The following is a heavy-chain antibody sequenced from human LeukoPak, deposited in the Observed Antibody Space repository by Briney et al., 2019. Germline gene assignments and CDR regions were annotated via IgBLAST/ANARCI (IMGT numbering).Heavy chain of an antibody. J-gene: IGHJ4*02. Sequence: GEALKISCNGSGYSFTYYWIGWVRQMPGKGLEWIGIIYPGDSDTRYRPSFQGQVAISVDKSISTAFLQWSSLTASDTAMYCCARQEGKSKYFFDYWGQGTLVTVSS. V-gene: IGHV5-51*01. CDR3: ARQEGKSKYFFDY. CDR2: IYPGDSDT. CDR1: GYSFTYYW.